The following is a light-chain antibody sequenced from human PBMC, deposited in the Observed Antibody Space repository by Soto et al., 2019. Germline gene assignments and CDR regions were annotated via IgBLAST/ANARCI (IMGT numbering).Light chain of an antibody. CDR2: STS. J-gene: IGKJ5*01. Sequence: ELVMTQSPVTLSVSPGERATLSCRASQSVSSNLGWYQQKPGQAPRLLIYSTSTRAAGIPDRFSGSGSGTDFTLTISSLEPEDFAVYYCQQRSNWPTFGQGTRLEI. CDR3: QQRSNWPT. CDR1: QSVSSN. V-gene: IGKV3-11*01.